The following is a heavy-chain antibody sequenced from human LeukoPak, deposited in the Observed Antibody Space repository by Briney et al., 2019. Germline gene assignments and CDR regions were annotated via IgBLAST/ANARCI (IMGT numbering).Heavy chain of an antibody. J-gene: IGHJ4*02. CDR2: IYYSGST. V-gene: IGHV4-59*01. CDR1: GGSISSYY. D-gene: IGHD4-17*01. Sequence: SETLSLTCTVSGGSISSYYWSWIRQPPGKGLGWIGYIYYSGSTNYNPSLKSRVTISVDTSKNQFSLKLSSVTAADTAVYYCARYGGYGYFDYWGQGTLVTVSS. CDR3: ARYGGYGYFDY.